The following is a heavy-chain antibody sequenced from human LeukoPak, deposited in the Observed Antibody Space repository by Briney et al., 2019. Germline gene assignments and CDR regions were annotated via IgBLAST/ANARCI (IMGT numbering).Heavy chain of an antibody. D-gene: IGHD1-26*01. J-gene: IGHJ3*02. CDR2: IYYSGST. CDR1: GGSISSSAYY. CDR3: ARSEWEPPLGWAFDI. V-gene: IGHV4-39*07. Sequence: SETLSLTCTVSGGSISSSAYYWAWIRQSPGKGLEWIGSIYYSGSTNYNPSLKSRVTISVDTSKNQLSLKLSSVTAADTAVYYCARSEWEPPLGWAFDIWGQGTMVTVSS.